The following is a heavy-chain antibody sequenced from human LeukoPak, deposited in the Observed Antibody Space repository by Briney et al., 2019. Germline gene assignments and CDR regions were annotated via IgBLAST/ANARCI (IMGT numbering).Heavy chain of an antibody. CDR1: GDSVSSNSAA. Sequence: SQTLSLTCAISGDSVSSNSAAWNWIRQSPSRGLEWLGRTYYRSKWYNDYAVSVKSRITINPDTSKNQFSLQLNSVTPEDTAVYYCAREYYYGSGSYGNYYYGMDVWGQGTTVTVSS. D-gene: IGHD3-10*01. V-gene: IGHV6-1*01. CDR3: AREYYYGSGSYGNYYYGMDV. J-gene: IGHJ6*02. CDR2: TYYRSKWYN.